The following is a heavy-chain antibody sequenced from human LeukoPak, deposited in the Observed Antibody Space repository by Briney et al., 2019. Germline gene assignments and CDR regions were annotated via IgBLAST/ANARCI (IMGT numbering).Heavy chain of an antibody. CDR1: GFTFSSYG. CDR3: AKSWESSSVMYYYYMDV. D-gene: IGHD6-19*01. V-gene: IGHV3-30*18. CDR2: ISYDGSNK. Sequence: PGGSLRLSCAASGFTFSSYGMHWVRQAPGKGLEWVAVISYDGSNKYYADSVKGRFTISRDNSKDTLYLQMNSLRAEDMAVYYCAKSWESSSVMYYYYMDVWGKGTTVTVSS. J-gene: IGHJ6*03.